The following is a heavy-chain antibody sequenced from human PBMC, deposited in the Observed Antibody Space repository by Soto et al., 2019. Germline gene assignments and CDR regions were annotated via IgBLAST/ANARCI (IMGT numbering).Heavy chain of an antibody. J-gene: IGHJ5*02. D-gene: IGHD3-9*01. Sequence: GGSLRLSCAASGFTFSSYAMSWVRQAPGKGLEWVSAISGSGGSTYYADSVKGRFTISRGNSKNTLYLQMNSLRAEDTAVYYCAKDITYYDILTGPYNWFDPWGQGTLVNVSS. CDR2: ISGSGGST. V-gene: IGHV3-23*01. CDR1: GFTFSSYA. CDR3: AKDITYYDILTGPYNWFDP.